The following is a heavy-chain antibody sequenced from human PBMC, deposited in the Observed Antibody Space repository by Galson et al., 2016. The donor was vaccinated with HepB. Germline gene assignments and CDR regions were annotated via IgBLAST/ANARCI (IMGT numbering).Heavy chain of an antibody. J-gene: IGHJ4*02. D-gene: IGHD1-26*01. CDR2: ISFDGSNK. CDR3: ARDRRVGPTPTSLNY. V-gene: IGHV3-30*03. Sequence: SLRLSCAGSGYIFRRYWMSWVRQAPGKGLEWVAVISFDGSNKYYADSVRGRFTISRDNSKNTPYLQMNSLRAEDTALYYCARDRRVGPTPTSLNYWGQGTLVTVSS. CDR1: GYIFRRYW.